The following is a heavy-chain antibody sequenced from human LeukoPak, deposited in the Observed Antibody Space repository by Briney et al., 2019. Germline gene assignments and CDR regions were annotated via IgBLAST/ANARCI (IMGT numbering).Heavy chain of an antibody. CDR1: GFTFSNAW. Sequence: GGSLRLSCAASGFTFSNAWMSWGRQAPGKGMEWDGRIKSKNDGGTTDYAAPGKGRFTIARDDSKHTLYLQMHSLKSEDTAVYYCTTAVRPSFLWFGDVSGAFDIWGQGTMVTVSS. D-gene: IGHD3-10*01. CDR2: IKSKNDGGTT. CDR3: TTAVRPSFLWFGDVSGAFDI. V-gene: IGHV3-15*01. J-gene: IGHJ3*02.